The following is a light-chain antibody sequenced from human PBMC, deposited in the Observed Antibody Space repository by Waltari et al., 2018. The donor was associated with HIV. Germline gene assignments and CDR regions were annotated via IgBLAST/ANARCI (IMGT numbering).Light chain of an antibody. CDR3: CLYASTTDTYVV. V-gene: IGLV2-23*02. J-gene: IGLJ2*01. Sequence: QSALTQPASVSGSPGQSITISCTGTSSDVWIYNLVSWYQQHPGKAPKLIIYEVSKRPSGVSNRFSGSKSGSTASLTISGLQPEDEADYCCCLYASTTDTYVVFGGGTKLTVL. CDR1: SSDVWIYNL. CDR2: EVS.